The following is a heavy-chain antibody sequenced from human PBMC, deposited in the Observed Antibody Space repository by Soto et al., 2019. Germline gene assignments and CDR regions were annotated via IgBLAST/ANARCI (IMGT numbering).Heavy chain of an antibody. Sequence: QVQLVESGGGVVQPGRSLRLSCAASGFTFSTHAMHWVRQAPGKGLECVAIVSFDGSNKYYADSVKGRFTISRDNSKNTLYRQMSGLTPEDTAVDYCARDQTGITTAGGGRIDHWGQGTRVTVSS. D-gene: IGHD6-13*01. CDR1: GFTFSTHA. CDR2: VSFDGSNK. J-gene: IGHJ4*02. V-gene: IGHV3-30-3*01. CDR3: ARDQTGITTAGGGRIDH.